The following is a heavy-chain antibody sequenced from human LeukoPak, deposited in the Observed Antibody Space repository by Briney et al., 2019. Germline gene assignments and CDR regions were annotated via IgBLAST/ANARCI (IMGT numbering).Heavy chain of an antibody. CDR1: GFTFSSYA. CDR2: ITGSGGRT. D-gene: IGHD3-10*01. V-gene: IGHV3-23*01. Sequence: QPGRSLRLSCAASGFTFSSYAMNWVRQAPGKGLEWVSAITGSGGRTYYADSVKGRFTISRDNSKNTLYLQMNSLRAEDTAVYYCARSSEVRGVIITSGFDPWGQGTLVTVSS. CDR3: ARSSEVRGVIITSGFDP. J-gene: IGHJ5*02.